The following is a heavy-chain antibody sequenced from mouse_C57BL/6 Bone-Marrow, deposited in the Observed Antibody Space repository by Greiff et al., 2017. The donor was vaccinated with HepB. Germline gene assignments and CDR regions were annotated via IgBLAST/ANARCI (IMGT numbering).Heavy chain of an antibody. Sequence: QVQLKQSGPGILQSSQTLSLTCSFSGFSLSTSGMGVSWIRQPSGKGLEWLAHIYWDDDKRYNPSLKSRLTISKDTSRNQVFLKITSVDTADTATYYCARRPYYSNYYFDYWGQGTTLTVSS. J-gene: IGHJ2*01. CDR1: GFSLSTSGMG. V-gene: IGHV8-12*01. CDR2: IYWDDDK. D-gene: IGHD2-5*01. CDR3: ARRPYYSNYYFDY.